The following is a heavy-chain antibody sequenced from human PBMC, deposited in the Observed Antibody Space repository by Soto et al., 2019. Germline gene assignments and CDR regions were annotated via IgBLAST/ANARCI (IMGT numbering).Heavy chain of an antibody. D-gene: IGHD3-22*01. J-gene: IGHJ6*02. CDR2: IDLSDSYT. Sequence: ESLKISFKGSGYSFTSYWISWVRQIPGKGLEWMGRIDLSDSYTNYSPSFQGHVTISADKSISTAYLQWSSLKASDTAMYYCAGDYYDSSGYSPGDYYYGMDVWGQGTTVTVS. V-gene: IGHV5-10-1*01. CDR3: AGDYYDSSGYSPGDYYYGMDV. CDR1: GYSFTSYW.